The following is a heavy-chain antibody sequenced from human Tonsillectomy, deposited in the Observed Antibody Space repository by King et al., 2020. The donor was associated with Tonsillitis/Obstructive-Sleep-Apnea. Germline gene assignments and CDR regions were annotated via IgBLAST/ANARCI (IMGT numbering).Heavy chain of an antibody. CDR2: ISSSSSYI. V-gene: IGHV3-21*01. D-gene: IGHD1-26*01. Sequence: VQLVESGGGLVKPGGSLRLSCAASGFTFSSYSMNWVRQAPGKGLEWVSSISSSSSYIYYADSVKGRFTISRDKAKNSLYLQMNSLRAEDTAVYYCARGGGAEGAFDIWGQGTMVTVSS. CDR1: GFTFSSYS. CDR3: ARGGGAEGAFDI. J-gene: IGHJ3*02.